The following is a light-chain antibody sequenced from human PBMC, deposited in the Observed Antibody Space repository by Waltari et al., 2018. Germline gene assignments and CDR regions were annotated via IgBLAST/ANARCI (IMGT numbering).Light chain of an antibody. CDR2: EVS. J-gene: IGLJ2*01. Sequence: QSALTQPPSASGSPGQSVTISCTGTSSDVGGYNYVSWYQQYPGKAPKLIVYEVSKRPSGVPDGFSGSKSGNTASLTVSGLQAEDEADYYCSSFAGSNTVKFGGGTKLTVL. CDR3: SSFAGSNTVK. CDR1: SSDVGGYNY. V-gene: IGLV2-8*01.